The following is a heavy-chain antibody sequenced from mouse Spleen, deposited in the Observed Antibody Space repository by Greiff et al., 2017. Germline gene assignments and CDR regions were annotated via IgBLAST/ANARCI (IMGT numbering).Heavy chain of an antibody. CDR3: ARAMITYYFDY. J-gene: IGHJ2*01. V-gene: IGHV1-4*01. CDR1: GYTFTSYT. D-gene: IGHD2-4*01. CDR2: INPSSGYT. Sequence: VQLKESGAELARPGASVKMSCKASGYTFTSYTMHWVKQRPGQGLEWIGYINPSSGYTKYNQKFKDKATLTADKSSSTAYMQLSSLTSEDSAVYYCARAMITYYFDYWGQGTTLTVSS.